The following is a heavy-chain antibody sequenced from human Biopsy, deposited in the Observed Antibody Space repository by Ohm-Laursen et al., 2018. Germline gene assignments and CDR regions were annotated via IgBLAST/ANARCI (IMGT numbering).Heavy chain of an antibody. D-gene: IGHD5-24*01. CDR2: ISPSGATT. V-gene: IGHV1-46*01. CDR3: ARAGVGSDGTDSYYYGMDV. Sequence: ASVKVSCKPSGNTFATYHIHWVRQAPGQGLEWMGVISPSGATTSFSQKFQGRITTTRDTSTGTVYMDLNSLGSEDTAVYYCARAGVGSDGTDSYYYGMDVWGPGTTATVSS. CDR1: GNTFATYH. J-gene: IGHJ6*02.